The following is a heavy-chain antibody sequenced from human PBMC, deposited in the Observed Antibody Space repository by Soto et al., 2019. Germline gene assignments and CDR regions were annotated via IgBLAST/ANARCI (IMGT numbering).Heavy chain of an antibody. CDR2: ISTTSTFI. CDR1: GFTFSSYS. CDR3: AKEADDYGDYRRAFDI. D-gene: IGHD4-17*01. Sequence: EVQLVESGGGLVKPGGSLRLSCAASGFTFSSYSMNWARQAPGKGLEWVSSISTTSTFIYYADSVKGRFTISRDNAANSVFLQMNSLGVADTAVYYCAKEADDYGDYRRAFDIWGQGTMVTVSS. J-gene: IGHJ3*02. V-gene: IGHV3-21*01.